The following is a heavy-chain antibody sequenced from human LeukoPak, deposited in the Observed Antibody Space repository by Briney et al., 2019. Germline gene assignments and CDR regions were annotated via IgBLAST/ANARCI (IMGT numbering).Heavy chain of an antibody. CDR3: AKERGYYKKHFDY. J-gene: IGHJ4*02. CDR2: IYENGGTT. V-gene: IGHV3-23*01. Sequence: PGGSLRLSCVGSGSTFRSHAMSWVRQAPEKGLEFVSGIYENGGTTYYADSVKGRFSISRDNSKNTLYLQMDSLRGEDTAVYYCAKERGYYKKHFDYWGQGTLVTVSS. D-gene: IGHD3-3*01. CDR1: GSTFRSHA.